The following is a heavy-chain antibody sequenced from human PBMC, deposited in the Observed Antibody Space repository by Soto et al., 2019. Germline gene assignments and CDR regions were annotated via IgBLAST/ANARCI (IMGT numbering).Heavy chain of an antibody. D-gene: IGHD3-22*01. CDR1: GGTFSSYA. Sequence: ASVKVSCKASGGTFSSYAISWVRQAPGQGLEWMGGIIPIFGTANYAQKFQGRVTITADESTSTAYMELSSLRSEDTAVYYCAREEYYYDSSGYYHGDAFDIWGQGTMVTVSS. J-gene: IGHJ3*02. CDR3: AREEYYYDSSGYYHGDAFDI. CDR2: IIPIFGTA. V-gene: IGHV1-69*13.